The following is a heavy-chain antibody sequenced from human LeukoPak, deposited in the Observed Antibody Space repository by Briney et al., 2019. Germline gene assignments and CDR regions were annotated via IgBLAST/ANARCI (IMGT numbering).Heavy chain of an antibody. CDR3: ARDQYYYDSSGYYYGDLGDY. Sequence: SETLSLTCAVSGYSISSGYYWGWIRQPPGKGLEWIGSIYHSGSTYYNPSLKSRVTISVDTSKNQSSLKLSSVTAADTAVYYCARDQYYYDSSGYYYGDLGDYWGQGTLVTVSS. D-gene: IGHD3-22*01. CDR2: IYHSGST. J-gene: IGHJ4*02. V-gene: IGHV4-38-2*02. CDR1: GYSISSGYY.